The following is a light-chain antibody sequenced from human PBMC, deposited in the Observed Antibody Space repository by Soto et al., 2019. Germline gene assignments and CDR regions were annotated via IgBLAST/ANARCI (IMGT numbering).Light chain of an antibody. CDR1: SSDVGGYKY. Sequence: QSVLTQPASVSGSPGQSITISCTGTSSDVGGYKYVSWYQHYPGKAPKLMIYEVSYRPSGVSNRFSGSKSGHPASLTISGLQAEDEADYFCSSYTTNSSLYVFGTGTKLTVL. V-gene: IGLV2-14*01. CDR3: SSYTTNSSLYV. J-gene: IGLJ1*01. CDR2: EVS.